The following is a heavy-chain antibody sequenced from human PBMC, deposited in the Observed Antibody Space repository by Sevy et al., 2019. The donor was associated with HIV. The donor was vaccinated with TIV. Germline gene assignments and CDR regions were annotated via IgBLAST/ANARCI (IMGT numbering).Heavy chain of an antibody. Sequence: GGSLRLSCAASGFTFSNAWMSWVRQAPGKGLEWVGRIKSKTDGGTTDYAAPVKGRFTISRDDSKNTRYLQMNGLKTAETAVYYCTSNKCDDSSGYYSRYYYYGMDVWGQGTTVTVSS. CDR2: IKSKTDGGTT. D-gene: IGHD3-22*01. CDR1: GFTFSNAW. J-gene: IGHJ6*02. V-gene: IGHV3-15*01. CDR3: TSNKCDDSSGYYSRYYYYGMDV.